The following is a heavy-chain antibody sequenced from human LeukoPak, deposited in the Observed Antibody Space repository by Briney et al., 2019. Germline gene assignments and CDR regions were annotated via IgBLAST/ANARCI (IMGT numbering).Heavy chain of an antibody. J-gene: IGHJ3*02. CDR1: GFTFSSYD. CDR2: IGTAGDT. Sequence: GGSLRLSCAASGFTFSSYDMHWVRQPTGKGLEWVSAIGTAGDTYYSHSVKGRFTISRDNAKNSLCLQMNSLRAEDTAVYYCASSRGAFDIWGQGTMVTVSS. V-gene: IGHV3-13*01. CDR3: ASSRGAFDI.